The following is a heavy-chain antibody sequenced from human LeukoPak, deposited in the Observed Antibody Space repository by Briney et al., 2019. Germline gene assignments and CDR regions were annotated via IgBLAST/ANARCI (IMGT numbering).Heavy chain of an antibody. J-gene: IGHJ5*02. CDR2: IRYDVSNK. V-gene: IGHV3-30*02. D-gene: IGHD4-17*01. CDR1: GFTFSSYG. Sequence: GGSLRLSCAASGFTFSSYGMHWVRQAPGKGLEWVAFIRYDVSNKYYADSVKGRFTISRDNSKNTLYLQMNSLRAEDTAVYYCATYDYGDYLELRFDPWGQGTLVTVSS. CDR3: ATYDYGDYLELRFDP.